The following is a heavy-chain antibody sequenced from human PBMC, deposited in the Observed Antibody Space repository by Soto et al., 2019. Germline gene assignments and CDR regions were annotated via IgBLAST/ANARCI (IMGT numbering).Heavy chain of an antibody. CDR3: ASSCFSCRYNWNDDAVRAPYLH. CDR2: ISSSSSTI. CDR1: GFTFSSYS. V-gene: IGHV3-48*02. D-gene: IGHD1-1*01. J-gene: IGHJ4*02. Sequence: EVQLVESGGGLVQPGGSLRLSCAASGFTFSSYSMNWVRQAPGKGLEWVSYISSSSSTIYYADSVKGRFTISRDNAKNSLYLQMNSLRDEDTAVYYCASSCFSCRYNWNDDAVRAPYLHWGQGTLVTVSS.